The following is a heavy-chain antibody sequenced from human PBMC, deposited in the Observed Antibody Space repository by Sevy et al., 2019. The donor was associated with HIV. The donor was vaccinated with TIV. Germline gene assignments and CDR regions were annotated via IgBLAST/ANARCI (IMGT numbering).Heavy chain of an antibody. CDR1: GGTFSSYG. CDR2: IIPILGTV. Sequence: ASVKVSCKASGGTFSSYGISWVRQAPGQGLEWMGGIIPILGTVNYAQKFQGRVTITADESTKKAYMELSSVRSEDTAVYYCARGGGNGWYYFDYWGQETLVTVSS. D-gene: IGHD6-19*01. V-gene: IGHV1-69*13. J-gene: IGHJ4*02. CDR3: ARGGGNGWYYFDY.